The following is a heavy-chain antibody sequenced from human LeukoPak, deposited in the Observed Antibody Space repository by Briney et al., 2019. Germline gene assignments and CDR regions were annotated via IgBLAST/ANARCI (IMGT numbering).Heavy chain of an antibody. D-gene: IGHD2-2*01. V-gene: IGHV3-49*03. Sequence: GGSLRLSCTASGFTFGDYAMSWFRQAPGKGLEWVGFIRSKAYGGTTEYAASVKGRFTISRDDSKSIAYLQMNSLKTEDTAVYYCTRDQQYQLRRDAFDIWGQGTMVTVSS. CDR3: TRDQQYQLRRDAFDI. J-gene: IGHJ3*02. CDR2: IRSKAYGGTT. CDR1: GFTFGDYA.